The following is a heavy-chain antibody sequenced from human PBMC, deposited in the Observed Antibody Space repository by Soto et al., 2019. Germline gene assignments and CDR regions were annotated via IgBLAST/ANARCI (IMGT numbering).Heavy chain of an antibody. CDR2: ISGSGGST. Sequence: GWSLRLSCASSVFTFISYAMSWVRQAPGKGLERVSAISGSGGSTYYADSVKGRFTISRDNSKNTLYLQMNSLRAEDTAVYYCAKSVGYSSSFNWFDPWGQGTLVTVSS. V-gene: IGHV3-23*01. CDR3: AKSVGYSSSFNWFDP. D-gene: IGHD6-6*01. J-gene: IGHJ5*02. CDR1: VFTFISYA.